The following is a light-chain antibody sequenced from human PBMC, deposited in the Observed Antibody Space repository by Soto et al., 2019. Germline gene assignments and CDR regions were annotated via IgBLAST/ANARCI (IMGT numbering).Light chain of an antibody. Sequence: EVVLTQSPATLSLSPGERATLSCRASQSVGSSLAWYQQKPGQTPRLLIYDASNRATGIPARVSGSGSGTDFALTISSLEPEDFAIYYCQQRSNWPGFTFGPGTKVDIK. J-gene: IGKJ3*01. CDR2: DAS. V-gene: IGKV3-11*01. CDR3: QQRSNWPGFT. CDR1: QSVGSS.